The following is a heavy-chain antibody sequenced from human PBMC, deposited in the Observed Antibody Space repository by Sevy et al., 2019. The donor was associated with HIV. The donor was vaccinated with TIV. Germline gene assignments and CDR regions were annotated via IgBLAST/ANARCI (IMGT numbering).Heavy chain of an antibody. D-gene: IGHD3-10*01. J-gene: IGHJ3*02. CDR1: GFSFRTYT. V-gene: IGHV3-21*01. CDR3: ARAYGSGSWEAFDI. CDR2: ISDSSNYI. Sequence: GGSLRLSCAASGFSFRTYTMNWVRQAPGKGLEWVSPISDSSNYIYYADSVKGRFTISRDNAKNSLYLQMNNLRAEDTAVYYCARAYGSGSWEAFDIWGQGTMVTVSS.